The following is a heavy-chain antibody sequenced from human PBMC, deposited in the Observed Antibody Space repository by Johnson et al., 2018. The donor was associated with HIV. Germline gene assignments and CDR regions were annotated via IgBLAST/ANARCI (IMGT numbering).Heavy chain of an antibody. CDR1: GFTFSDYY. J-gene: IGHJ3*02. CDR2: ISSSGSTI. V-gene: IGHV3-11*04. D-gene: IGHD1-26*01. Sequence: QVQLVESGGGLVKPGGSLRVSCAASGFTFSDYYMSWIRQAPGKGLEWVSYISSSGSTIYYADSVKGRFTISRDNSENTLYLQMNSLRAEDTAGFFCARDWSWRGSLKGGGAFDIWGQGTLVTVSA. CDR3: ARDWSWRGSLKGGGAFDI.